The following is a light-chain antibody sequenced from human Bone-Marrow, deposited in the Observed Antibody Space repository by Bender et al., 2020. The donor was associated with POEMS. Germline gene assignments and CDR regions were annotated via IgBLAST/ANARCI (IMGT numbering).Light chain of an antibody. V-gene: IGLV1-51*02. Sequence: QSVLTQPPSMSAAPGEKVIISCSGSSFNIGKNYVSWYQQLPGTAPKLLIYENNKRPSGIPDRFSGSKSGTSATLTISGLQPEDEAEYYCSSLTTGNTFVFGSGTRVTVL. J-gene: IGLJ1*01. CDR2: ENN. CDR1: SFNIGKNY. CDR3: SSLTTGNTFV.